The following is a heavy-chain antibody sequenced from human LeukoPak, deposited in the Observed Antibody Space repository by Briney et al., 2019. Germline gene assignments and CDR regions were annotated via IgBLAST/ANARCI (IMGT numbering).Heavy chain of an antibody. CDR2: IYSTGDA. CDR1: GYSISSGYY. J-gene: IGHJ4*02. D-gene: IGHD3-22*01. Sequence: PSETLSLTCDVSGYSISSGYYWAWIRQTPGKGLQYIGMIYSTGDAYYSPSLKSRVTMSVDTSKNQFSLQLTSVTGADTAIYYCARVLYDTRTFDYWGQGTLVTVS. CDR3: ARVLYDTRTFDY. V-gene: IGHV4-38-2*01.